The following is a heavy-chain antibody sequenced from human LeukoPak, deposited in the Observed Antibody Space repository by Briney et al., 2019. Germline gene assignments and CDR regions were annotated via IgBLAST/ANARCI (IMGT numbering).Heavy chain of an antibody. V-gene: IGHV4-30-2*01. CDR1: GGSFSGYY. J-gene: IGHJ3*02. CDR3: ARYLALWAFDI. Sequence: SQTLSLTCAVYGGSFSGYYWSWIRQPPGKGLEWIGYIYHSGSTYYNPSLKSRVTISVDRSKNQFSLKLSSVTAADTAVYYCARYLALWAFDIWGQGTMVTVSS. D-gene: IGHD2-21*01. CDR2: IYHSGST.